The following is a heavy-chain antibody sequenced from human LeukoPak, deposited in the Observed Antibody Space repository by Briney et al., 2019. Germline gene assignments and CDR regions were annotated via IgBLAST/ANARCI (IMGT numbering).Heavy chain of an antibody. CDR3: ARTGSTVTMLYPFDH. Sequence: SETLSLTCTVSDGSIRSYYWSGIRQPPGKGLEWIGYIYYSGSTNYNPSLKSRVSISVDTSKNQFSLKLSSVTAADTAVYYCARTGSTVTMLYPFDHWGQRTLVTVSS. J-gene: IGHJ4*02. CDR1: DGSIRSYY. V-gene: IGHV4-59*01. CDR2: IYYSGST. D-gene: IGHD4-17*01.